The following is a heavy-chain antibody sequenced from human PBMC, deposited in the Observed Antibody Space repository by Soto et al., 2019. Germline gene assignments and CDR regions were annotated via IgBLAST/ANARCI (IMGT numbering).Heavy chain of an antibody. CDR1: TGSMRTYY. CDR2: ISHTGRT. CDR3: ARDDTTGLFDF. D-gene: IGHD4-17*01. J-gene: IGHJ4*02. V-gene: IGHV4-59*01. Sequence: PSETLSLTCSVSTGSMRTYYWTWIRQSPGKGLEWIGQISHTGRTKYNPSLESRVTISVDTSRKQFSLKLTSVPAADTALYYCARDDTTGLFDFWGQGTLVTVSS.